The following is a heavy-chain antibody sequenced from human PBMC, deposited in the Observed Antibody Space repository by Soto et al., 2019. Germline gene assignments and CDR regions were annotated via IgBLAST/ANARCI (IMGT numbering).Heavy chain of an antibody. V-gene: IGHV1-69*01. Sequence: QVQLVQSGAEVKKPGSSVKVSCKASGGTFSSYAISWLRQAPGQALKWMGGIIPISGTANYAQKFKGRVTIAADQSTSTADMELSSLRSEDTAVYYCARSQGSSTSLEIYYYYYYGMDVWGQGTTVTVSS. CDR2: IIPISGTA. CDR3: ARSQGSSTSLEIYYYYYYGMDV. D-gene: IGHD2-2*01. CDR1: GGTFSSYA. J-gene: IGHJ6*02.